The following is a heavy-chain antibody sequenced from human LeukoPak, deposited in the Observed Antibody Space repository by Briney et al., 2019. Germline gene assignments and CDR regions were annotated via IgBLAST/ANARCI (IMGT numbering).Heavy chain of an antibody. Sequence: GGSLRLSCAASGFTFSSYGMHWVRQAPGKGLEWVAFIRYDGSNKYYADSVKGRFTISRDNSKNTLYLQMNSLRAEDTAVYYCAKDGVRQHLFHYYYYMDVWGKGTTVTISS. CDR3: AKDGVRQHLFHYYYYMDV. CDR1: GFTFSSYG. J-gene: IGHJ6*03. V-gene: IGHV3-30*02. CDR2: IRYDGSNK. D-gene: IGHD2-21*01.